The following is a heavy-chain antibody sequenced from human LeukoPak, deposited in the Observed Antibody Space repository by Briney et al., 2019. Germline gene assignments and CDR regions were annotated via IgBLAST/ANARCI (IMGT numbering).Heavy chain of an antibody. CDR1: GFTFSDYY. J-gene: IGHJ4*02. V-gene: IGHV3-11*01. CDR2: ISSSGSTI. CDR3: ARVSYGSGSYYSHVFDY. Sequence: GGSLRLSCAASGFTFSDYYMSWLRQAPGKGLEWVSYISSSGSTIYYADSVKGRFTISRDNAKNSLYLQMNSLRAEDTAVYYCARVSYGSGSYYSHVFDYWGQGTLVTVSS. D-gene: IGHD3-10*01.